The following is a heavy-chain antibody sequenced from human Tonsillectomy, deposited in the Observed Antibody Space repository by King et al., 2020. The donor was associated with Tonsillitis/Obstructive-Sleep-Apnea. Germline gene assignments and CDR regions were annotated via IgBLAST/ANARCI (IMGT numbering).Heavy chain of an antibody. CDR2: ISYDGSNE. CDR1: GFTFSSYG. V-gene: IGHV3-30*18. CDR3: AKDRGSTDCSGNDT. D-gene: IGHD2-15*01. Sequence: VQLVESGGGVVQPGRSLRLSCAASGFTFSSYGMHWVRQAPGKGLEWVAVISYDGSNEYYADSVKGRFTISRDTSKNTLYLQMTSLRAEDTAVYHCAKDRGSTDCSGNDTWGQGTLVTVSS. J-gene: IGHJ5*01.